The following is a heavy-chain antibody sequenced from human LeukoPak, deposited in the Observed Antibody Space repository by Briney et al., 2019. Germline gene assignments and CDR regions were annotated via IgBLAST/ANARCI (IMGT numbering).Heavy chain of an antibody. CDR2: IYYSGST. V-gene: IGHV4-59*11. CDR3: ARGYDILTGYLDY. J-gene: IGHJ4*02. CDR1: GGSISSHY. D-gene: IGHD3-9*01. Sequence: SETLSLTCTVSGGSISSHYWSWIRQPPGKGLEWIGYIYYSGSTNYNPSLKSRVTISVDTSKNQFSLKLSSVTAADTAVYYCARGYDILTGYLDYWGLGTLVTVSS.